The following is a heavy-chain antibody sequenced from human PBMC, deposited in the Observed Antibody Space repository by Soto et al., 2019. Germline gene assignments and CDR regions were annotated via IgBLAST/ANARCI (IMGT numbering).Heavy chain of an antibody. Sequence: SETLSLTCTVSGGSISSGGYYWSWIRQHPGKGLEWIGYIYYSGSTYYNPSLKSRVTISVDTSKNQFSLKLSSVTAADTAVYYCARGVVVVAATPGNFDYWGQGTLVTVSS. CDR2: IYYSGST. CDR1: GGSISSGGYY. CDR3: ARGVVVVAATPGNFDY. V-gene: IGHV4-31*03. J-gene: IGHJ4*02. D-gene: IGHD2-15*01.